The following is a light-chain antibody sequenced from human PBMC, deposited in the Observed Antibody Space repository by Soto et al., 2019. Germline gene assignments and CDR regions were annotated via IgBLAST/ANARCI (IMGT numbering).Light chain of an antibody. CDR3: QQYNSWPT. J-gene: IGKJ1*01. V-gene: IGKV3-15*01. CDR1: QSVNSN. Sequence: EIVMTQSPATLSVSPGERATLSCRASQSVNSNLAWYQQKPGQAPRLLIYGASTRATGVPARFSGSGSGTAFTLTVSSLQSEDFGVYFWQQYNSWPTSGQGTKVEIK. CDR2: GAS.